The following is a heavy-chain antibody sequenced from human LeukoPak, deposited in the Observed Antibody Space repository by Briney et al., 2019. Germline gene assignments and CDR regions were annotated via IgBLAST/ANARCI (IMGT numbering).Heavy chain of an antibody. Sequence: GASVKVSCKASGYTFTSYGISWVRQAPGQGLEWMGWISAYNGNTNYAQKLQGRVTMTTDTSTSTAYMELRSLRSDDTAVYYRARVEQQLVGNWFDPWGQGTLVTVSS. CDR1: GYTFTSYG. D-gene: IGHD6-13*01. CDR2: ISAYNGNT. J-gene: IGHJ5*02. V-gene: IGHV1-18*01. CDR3: ARVEQQLVGNWFDP.